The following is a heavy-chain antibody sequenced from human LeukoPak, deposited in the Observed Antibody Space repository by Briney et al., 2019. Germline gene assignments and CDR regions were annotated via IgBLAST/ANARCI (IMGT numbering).Heavy chain of an antibody. Sequence: PGGSLRLSCAASGFTVSNAWMSWVRQAPGKGLEWVSAISGSGRTTYYADSVKGRFAISRDISKNTLYLQMNSLRAEDTAVYYCAKSPFGRSKGIDPYYYYAMDVWGKGTTVTVSS. V-gene: IGHV3-23*01. CDR3: AKSPFGRSKGIDPYYYYAMDV. CDR2: ISGSGRTT. D-gene: IGHD6-13*01. J-gene: IGHJ6*04. CDR1: GFTVSNAW.